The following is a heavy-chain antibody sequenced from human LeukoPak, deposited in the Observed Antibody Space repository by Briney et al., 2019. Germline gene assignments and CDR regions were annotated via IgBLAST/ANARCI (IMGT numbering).Heavy chain of an antibody. Sequence: SETLSLTCTVSGGSISSGGYYWSWIRQHPGKGLEWIVYIYYSGSTYYNPSLKSRVTISVDTSKNQFSLKLSSVTAADTAVYYCARLEKTYGDRYYYYYGMDVWGQGTTVTVSS. J-gene: IGHJ6*02. CDR2: IYYSGST. CDR1: GGSISSGGYY. V-gene: IGHV4-31*03. CDR3: ARLEKTYGDRYYYYYGMDV. D-gene: IGHD4-17*01.